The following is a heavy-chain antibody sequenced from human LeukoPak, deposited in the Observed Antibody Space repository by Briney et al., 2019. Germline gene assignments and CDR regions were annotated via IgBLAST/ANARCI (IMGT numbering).Heavy chain of an antibody. Sequence: ASVKVSCTASGYTFTSYGISWVRQAPGQGLEWMGWISAYNGNTNYAQKLQGRVTMTTDTSTSTAYMELRSLRSDDTAVYYCARGGCSSTSCYTGYDYWGQGTLVTVSS. J-gene: IGHJ4*02. V-gene: IGHV1-18*01. CDR3: ARGGCSSTSCYTGYDY. D-gene: IGHD2-2*02. CDR1: GYTFTSYG. CDR2: ISAYNGNT.